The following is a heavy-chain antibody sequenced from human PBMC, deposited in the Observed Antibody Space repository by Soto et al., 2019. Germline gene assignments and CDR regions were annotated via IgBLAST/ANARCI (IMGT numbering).Heavy chain of an antibody. CDR2: IYYSGST. CDR1: GGSISSFDYY. J-gene: IGHJ4*02. D-gene: IGHD3-22*01. V-gene: IGHV4-30-4*01. Sequence: SETLSLTCTVSGGSISSFDYYWSWIRQPPGKGLEWIGYIYYSGSTYYNPSLKSRVTISVDTSKNQFSLKLSSVTAADTAVYYCARVDSSGYQPFDYWGQGTLVTVSS. CDR3: ARVDSSGYQPFDY.